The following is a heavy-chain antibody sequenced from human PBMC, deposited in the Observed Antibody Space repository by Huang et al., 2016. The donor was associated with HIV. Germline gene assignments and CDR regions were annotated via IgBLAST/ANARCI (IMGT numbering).Heavy chain of an antibody. CDR3: ARLPGSITMIRGVITDPY. CDR2: IYYSGST. Sequence: QLQLQESGPGLVKPSETLSLTCTVSGGSIRSDNYYWGWIRQPPGKGLEWVGSIYYSGSTYYNPSLKCRGTITVDTSKNHFSLRMRSVTAADTAVYYCARLPGSITMIRGVITDPYWGQGTLVTVSS. V-gene: IGHV4-39*02. J-gene: IGHJ4*02. CDR1: GGSIRSDNYY. D-gene: IGHD3-10*01.